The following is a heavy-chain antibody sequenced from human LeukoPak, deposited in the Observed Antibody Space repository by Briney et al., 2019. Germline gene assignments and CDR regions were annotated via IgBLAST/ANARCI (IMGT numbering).Heavy chain of an antibody. V-gene: IGHV3-66*01. D-gene: IGHD4-17*01. CDR1: GFTVSTTY. Sequence: GGSLRLSCAASGFTVSTTYMRWVRQAPGKGLDWVSVIYSGGSTSSADSVKGRFTISRDNSKNTLYLQMNSLRAEDTAVYYCASTSVTTGPYYYYYGMDVWGQGTTVTVSS. CDR3: ASTSVTTGPYYYYYGMDV. J-gene: IGHJ6*02. CDR2: IYSGGST.